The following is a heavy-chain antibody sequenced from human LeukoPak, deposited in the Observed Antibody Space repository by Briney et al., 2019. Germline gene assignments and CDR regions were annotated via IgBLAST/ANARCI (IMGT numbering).Heavy chain of an antibody. D-gene: IGHD5-18*01. CDR3: ARDFSYGSGFDY. Sequence: GGSLRLSCAASGFSISSYALHWVRQAPGTGLQYVSGISNGGSIDYANSVKGRFTISRDNSKNTLYLQMGSLRPEDMAVYYCARDFSYGSGFDYWGQGILVTVSS. V-gene: IGHV3-64*01. J-gene: IGHJ4*02. CDR2: ISNGGSI. CDR1: GFSISSYA.